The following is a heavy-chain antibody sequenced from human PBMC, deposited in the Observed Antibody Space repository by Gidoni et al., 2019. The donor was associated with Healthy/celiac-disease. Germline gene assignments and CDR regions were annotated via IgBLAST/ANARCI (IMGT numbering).Heavy chain of an antibody. CDR3: ARRVVVPAAIPLGYYYYMDV. J-gene: IGHJ6*03. Sequence: EVQLVQSGAEVKKPGESLKISCKGSGYSFTSYWIGWVRQMPGKGLEWMGIIYPGDSDTRYSPPFQGQVTISADKSISTAYLQWSSLKASDTAMYYCARRVVVPAAIPLGYYYYMDVWGKGTTVTVSS. CDR2: IYPGDSDT. V-gene: IGHV5-51*03. D-gene: IGHD2-2*02. CDR1: GYSFTSYW.